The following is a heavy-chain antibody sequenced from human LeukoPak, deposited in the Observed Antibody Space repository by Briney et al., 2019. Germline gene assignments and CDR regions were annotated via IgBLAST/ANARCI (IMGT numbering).Heavy chain of an antibody. CDR3: ARYYGGYPFDY. Sequence: GASVKVSCKASGGTFSSYAISWVRQAPGQGLEWMGRIIPILGIANYAQKFQGRVTITADKSTSTAYMELGSLRSEDTAVYYCARYYGGYPFDYWGQGTLVTVSS. CDR2: IIPILGIA. J-gene: IGHJ4*02. V-gene: IGHV1-69*04. CDR1: GGTFSSYA. D-gene: IGHD5-12*01.